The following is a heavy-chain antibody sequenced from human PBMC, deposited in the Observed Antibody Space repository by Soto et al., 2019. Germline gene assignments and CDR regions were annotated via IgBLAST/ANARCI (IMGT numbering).Heavy chain of an antibody. CDR2: VSHDGTKE. V-gene: IGHV3-30-3*01. Sequence: SVVHWVRQAPGKGLEWVAVVSHDGTKEYYSDSVKGRFSISRDNSNNTAFLQMNSLRAEDKDIYYCAGPVSAFLLDRSSDLGIPAE. CDR1: SV. CDR3: AGPVSAFLLDRSSDLGIPAE. D-gene: IGHD2-15*01. J-gene: IGHJ1*01.